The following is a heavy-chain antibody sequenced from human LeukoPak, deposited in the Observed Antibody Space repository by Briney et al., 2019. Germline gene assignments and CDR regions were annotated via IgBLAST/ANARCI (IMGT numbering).Heavy chain of an antibody. V-gene: IGHV3-9*01. CDR1: GFTFDDYA. CDR3: AKDPFKESAEGYFDY. CDR2: ISWNSGSI. J-gene: IGHJ4*02. Sequence: GGSLRLSCAASGFTFDDYAMHWVRQAPGKGLEWVSGISWNSGSIGYADSVKGRFTISRDNAKNSLYLQMNSLRAEDTVLYYCAKDPFKESAEGYFDYWGQGTLVTVSS. D-gene: IGHD2/OR15-2a*01.